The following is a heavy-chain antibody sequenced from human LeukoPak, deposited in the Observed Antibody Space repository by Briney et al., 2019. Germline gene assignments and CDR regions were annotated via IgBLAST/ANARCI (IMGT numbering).Heavy chain of an antibody. D-gene: IGHD5-18*01. Sequence: SETLSLTCTVSGGSISSYNWSWIRQPPGKGLEWIGYIYYSGSTNYNPSLKSRVTISVDTSKNQVSLKLSSVTAADTAVYYCARLDTALSSIQIWGQGTLVTVSS. CDR1: GGSISSYN. J-gene: IGHJ4*02. CDR3: ARLDTALSSIQI. V-gene: IGHV4-59*01. CDR2: IYYSGST.